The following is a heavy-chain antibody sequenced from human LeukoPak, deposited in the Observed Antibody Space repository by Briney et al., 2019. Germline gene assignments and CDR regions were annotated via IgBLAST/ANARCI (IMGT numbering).Heavy chain of an antibody. D-gene: IGHD6-13*01. CDR1: GFTFSSYA. V-gene: IGHV3-11*01. Sequence: PGGSLRLSCAASGFTFSSYAMSWIRQAPGKGLEWVSYISSSGSTIYYADSVKGRFTISRDNAKNSLYLQMNSLRAEDTAVYYCARDIAAAGIFDYWGQGTLVTVSS. J-gene: IGHJ4*02. CDR3: ARDIAAAGIFDY. CDR2: ISSSGSTI.